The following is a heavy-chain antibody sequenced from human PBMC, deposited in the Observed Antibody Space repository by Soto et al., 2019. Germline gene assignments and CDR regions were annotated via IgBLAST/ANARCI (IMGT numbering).Heavy chain of an antibody. CDR2: ISAYNGNT. CDR1: GYTFIRNG. V-gene: IGHV1-18*01. D-gene: IGHD3-10*01. CDR3: ARDSATLVPGV. Sequence: QVQLVQSGAEVKKPEASVKVSCKASGYTFIRNGISWVRQAPGQGLEWMGWISAYNGNTEYAQKFQGRVTMTTDTSTSTAYMELRNLRSDDTAVYYCARDSATLVPGVWGQGTTVTVSS. J-gene: IGHJ6*02.